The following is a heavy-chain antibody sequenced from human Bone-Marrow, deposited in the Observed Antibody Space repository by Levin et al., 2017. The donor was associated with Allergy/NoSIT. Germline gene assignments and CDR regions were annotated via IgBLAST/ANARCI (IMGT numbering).Heavy chain of an antibody. Sequence: GGSLRLSCAASGFTFSDYYMSWIRQAPGKGLEWVSYISSSSSYTNYADSVKGRFTISRDNAKNSLYLQMNSLRAEDTAVYYCARVRYSYAYYFDYWGQGTLVTVSS. V-gene: IGHV3-11*05. D-gene: IGHD5-18*01. CDR1: GFTFSDYY. CDR3: ARVRYSYAYYFDY. J-gene: IGHJ4*02. CDR2: ISSSSSYT.